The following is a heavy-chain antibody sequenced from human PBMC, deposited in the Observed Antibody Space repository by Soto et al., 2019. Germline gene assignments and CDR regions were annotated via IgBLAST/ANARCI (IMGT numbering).Heavy chain of an antibody. V-gene: IGHV4-59*01. CDR1: SGYITNYY. D-gene: IGHD4-17*01. Sequence: QVQLQESGPGLVKPSETLSLTCTVSSGYITNYYWSWIRQPPGKGLEWIGYIFYSGNTNYNPSLRSRVTISVDTSKHQFSLRLSSVTAADTAVYYCARDSGYGDPFDYWGQGTLVTVSS. CDR3: ARDSGYGDPFDY. J-gene: IGHJ4*02. CDR2: IFYSGNT.